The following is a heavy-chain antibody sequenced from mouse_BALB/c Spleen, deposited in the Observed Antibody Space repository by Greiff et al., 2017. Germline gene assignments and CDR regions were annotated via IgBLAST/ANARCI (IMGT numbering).Heavy chain of an antibody. D-gene: IGHD2-1*01. J-gene: IGHJ3*01. Sequence: EVQLVESGPGLVKPSQSLSLTCSVTGYSITSGYYWNWIRQFPGNKLEWMRYISYDGSNNYNPSLKNRISITRDTSKNQFFLKLNSVTTEDTATYYCARRDGNYVTWFAYWGQGTLVTVSA. V-gene: IGHV3-6*02. CDR1: GYSITSGYY. CDR3: ARRDGNYVTWFAY. CDR2: ISYDGSN.